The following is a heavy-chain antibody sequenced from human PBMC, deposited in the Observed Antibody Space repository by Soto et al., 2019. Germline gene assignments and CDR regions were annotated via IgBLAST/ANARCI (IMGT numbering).Heavy chain of an antibody. CDR3: ARGWGDDSTDYYYAY. CDR2: IIPIFGTA. CDR1: GGSFNRHT. V-gene: IGHV1-69*01. D-gene: IGHD3-22*01. J-gene: IGHJ4*02. Sequence: QVQLVQSGAEVRKPGSSVRVSCKAYGGSFNRHTISWVRQAPGQGIEWMGGIIPIFGTANHAQKFQGRVTSIADESTSTVDMELSSLRSDDTAIYYCARGWGDDSTDYYYAYWGQGTLVIFSS.